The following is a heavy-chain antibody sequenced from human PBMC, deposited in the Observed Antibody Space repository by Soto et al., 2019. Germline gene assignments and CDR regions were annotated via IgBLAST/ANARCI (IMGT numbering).Heavy chain of an antibody. CDR1: GYTFTSYD. Sequence: QVQLVQSGAEVKKPGASVKVSCKASGYTFTSYDINWVRQATGQGLEWMGWMNPNSGNTGYAQKFQGRVTMTRNTSLSTAYMELSSLRSEDTAVYYCASRTFFRDGLRFDYWGQGTLVTVSS. CDR3: ASRTFFRDGLRFDY. J-gene: IGHJ4*02. CDR2: MNPNSGNT. V-gene: IGHV1-8*01. D-gene: IGHD3-16*01.